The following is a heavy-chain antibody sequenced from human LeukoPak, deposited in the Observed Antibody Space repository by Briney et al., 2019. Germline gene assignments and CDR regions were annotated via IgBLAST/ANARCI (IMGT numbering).Heavy chain of an antibody. CDR3: ARDRSQIVDYGGVPDAFDI. V-gene: IGHV1-2*02. CDR2: INPNSGGT. D-gene: IGHD4-23*01. CDR1: GYTFTGYY. Sequence: ASVKVSCKASGYTFTGYYMHWVRQAPGQGLEWMGWINPNSGGTNYAQKFQGRVTMTRDTSISTAYMELSRLRSDDTAVYYCARDRSQIVDYGGVPDAFDIWGQGTMVTVSS. J-gene: IGHJ3*02.